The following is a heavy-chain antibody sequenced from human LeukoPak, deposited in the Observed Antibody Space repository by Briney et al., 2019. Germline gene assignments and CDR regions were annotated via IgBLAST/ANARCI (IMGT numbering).Heavy chain of an antibody. J-gene: IGHJ6*03. V-gene: IGHV4-61*02. CDR1: GGSISSGSYY. CDR3: AGVPMSESSSAIYYYYMDV. CDR2: IHTSGST. D-gene: IGHD6-6*01. Sequence: SKTLSLTCTVSGGSISSGSYYWSWIRQPAGEGLEWIGRIHTSGSTNYNPSLKSRVTISIDTSKNQFSLKLSSVTAADTAMYYCAGVPMSESSSAIYYYYMDVWGKGTTVTVSS.